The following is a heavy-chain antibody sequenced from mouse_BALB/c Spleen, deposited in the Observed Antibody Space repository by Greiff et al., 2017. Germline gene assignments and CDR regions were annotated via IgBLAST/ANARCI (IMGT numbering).Heavy chain of an antibody. CDR1: GYTFTSYW. D-gene: IGHD1-1*01. J-gene: IGHJ3*01. CDR3: AIYGSSLAY. Sequence: VQLQQSGAELAKPGASVKMSCKASGYTFTSYWMHWVKQRPGQGLEWIGYINPSTGYTEYNQKFKDKATLTADKSSSTAYMQLSSLTSEDSAVYYCAIYGSSLAYWGQGTLVTVSA. V-gene: IGHV1-7*01. CDR2: INPSTGYT.